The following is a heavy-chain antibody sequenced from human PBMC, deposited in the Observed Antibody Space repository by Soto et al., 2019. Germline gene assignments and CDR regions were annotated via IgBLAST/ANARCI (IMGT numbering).Heavy chain of an antibody. CDR3: AKGGRQWLVTSDFNY. Sequence: VQLVESGGSVVQPGRSLRLSCAASGFTFSDHAMHRVRQAPGKRLEWVAVVSHDGRNTHYADSVKGRFTISRDSSKNTVSLEMTSLRAEDTAVYYCAKGGRQWLVTSDFNYWGQGALVTVSS. CDR2: VSHDGRNT. J-gene: IGHJ4*02. CDR1: GFTFSDHA. D-gene: IGHD6-19*01. V-gene: IGHV3-30*18.